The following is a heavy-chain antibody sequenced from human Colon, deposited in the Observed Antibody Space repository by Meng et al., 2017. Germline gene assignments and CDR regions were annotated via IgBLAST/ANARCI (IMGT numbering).Heavy chain of an antibody. CDR3: AREGGYDLNWFDP. CDR1: GGSITSNY. CDR2: IYFSGST. Sequence: VQLQGSGPGLVKPSETLSLTCTVSGGSITSNYWSWIRQPPGKGLEWIGNIYFSGSTNSNPSLKSRVTISVDTSRNQFSLNLRSVTAADTAVYYCAREGGYDLNWFDPWGQGTLVTVSS. V-gene: IGHV4-59*12. D-gene: IGHD5-12*01. J-gene: IGHJ5*02.